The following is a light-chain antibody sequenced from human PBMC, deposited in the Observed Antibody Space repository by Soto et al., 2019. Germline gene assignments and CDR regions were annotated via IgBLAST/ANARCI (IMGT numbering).Light chain of an antibody. Sequence: PGERAPLSCRASQSVSSRNLAWYQQIPGQAPRLLIYGASSRATGVPDRFSGSGSATDFTLTISRLEPEDFAVYYCQQYSRSRLTFGGGTKVDVK. CDR3: QQYSRSRLT. V-gene: IGKV3-20*01. CDR1: QSVSSRN. CDR2: GAS. J-gene: IGKJ4*01.